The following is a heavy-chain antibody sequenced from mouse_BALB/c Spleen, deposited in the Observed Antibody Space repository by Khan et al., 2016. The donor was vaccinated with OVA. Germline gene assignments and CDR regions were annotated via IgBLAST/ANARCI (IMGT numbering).Heavy chain of an antibody. CDR2: IHYSGST. CDR3: ARAGTTVVAYWYFDV. J-gene: IGHJ1*01. D-gene: IGHD1-1*01. CDR1: GYSITSGYS. V-gene: IGHV3-1*02. Sequence: EVKLEESGPDLVKPSQSLSLTCTVTGYSITSGYSWHWIRQFPGNKLEWMGYIHYSGSTNYNPSLKSRISITRDTSKNQFFLQLNSVTTEDTATYYFARAGTTVVAYWYFDVWGAGTTVTVSS.